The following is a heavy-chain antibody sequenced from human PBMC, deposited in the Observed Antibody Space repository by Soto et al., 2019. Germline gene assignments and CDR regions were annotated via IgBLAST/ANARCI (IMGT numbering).Heavy chain of an antibody. V-gene: IGHV3-21*01. J-gene: IGHJ4*02. CDR1: GFTFSSYS. D-gene: IGHD3-9*01. Sequence: EVQLVESGGGLVKPGGSLRLSCAASGFTFSSYSMNWVRQTPGKGLEWVSSISSSSSYIYYADSVKGRFTTSRDNAKNSLELQMNRLRAEDTAVYYCAGDPGYYDILTVFDYWGQGTLVTVSS. CDR2: ISSSSSYI. CDR3: AGDPGYYDILTVFDY.